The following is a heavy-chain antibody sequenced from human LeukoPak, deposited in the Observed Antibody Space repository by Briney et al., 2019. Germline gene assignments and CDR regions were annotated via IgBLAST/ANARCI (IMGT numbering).Heavy chain of an antibody. Sequence: PGGSLRLSCTTSEFTFSNYWMHWVRQVPGKGLVWVSRIDTDGTTTDYADSVKGRFTISRDNAKNTLYLQVNSLRPEDTAVYYCANQCGGNCYSDFWGQGTLVTVSS. D-gene: IGHD2-21*02. CDR1: EFTFSNYW. V-gene: IGHV3-74*01. CDR3: ANQCGGNCYSDF. J-gene: IGHJ4*02. CDR2: IDTDGTTT.